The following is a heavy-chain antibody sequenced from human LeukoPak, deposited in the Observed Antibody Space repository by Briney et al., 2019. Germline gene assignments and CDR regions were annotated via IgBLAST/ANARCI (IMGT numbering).Heavy chain of an antibody. CDR2: ISYDGSNK. J-gene: IGHJ6*02. D-gene: IGHD3-9*01. Sequence: GGSLRLSCAASGFTFSSYGMHWVRQAPGKGLEWVAVISYDGSNKYYADSVKGRFTISRDNSKNTLYLQMNSLRAEDTAVYYCGRTIGMDAWGQGTTVTVSS. CDR1: GFTFSSYG. CDR3: GRTIGMDA. V-gene: IGHV3-30*03.